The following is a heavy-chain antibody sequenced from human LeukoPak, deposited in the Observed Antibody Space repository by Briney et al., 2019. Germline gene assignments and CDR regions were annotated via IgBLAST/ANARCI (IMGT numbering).Heavy chain of an antibody. CDR1: GGSISSYY. V-gene: IGHV4-59*12. CDR3: ARGGYGGDY. J-gene: IGHJ4*02. CDR2: IYYSGST. Sequence: SETLSLTCTVSGGSISSYYWSWIRQPPGKGLEWIGYIYYSGSTNYNPSLKSRVTISVDTSKNQFSLKLSSVTAADTAVYYCARGGYGGDYWGQGTLVTVSS. D-gene: IGHD5-12*01.